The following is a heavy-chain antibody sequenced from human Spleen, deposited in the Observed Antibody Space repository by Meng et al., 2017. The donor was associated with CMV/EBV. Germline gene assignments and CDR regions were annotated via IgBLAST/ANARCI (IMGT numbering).Heavy chain of an antibody. CDR3: ARDSQGGYSRYIDY. D-gene: IGHD4-11*01. J-gene: IGHJ4*02. CDR1: GFTFSSYS. V-gene: IGHV3-48*04. Sequence: GESLKISCVTSGFTFSSYSMNWVRQAPGKGLEWISYISSSGSVIHNADSVKGRLTVSRDNAKNSLYLQMRSLRVEDTAVYYCARDSQGGYSRYIDYWGQGSLVTVSS. CDR2: ISSSGSVI.